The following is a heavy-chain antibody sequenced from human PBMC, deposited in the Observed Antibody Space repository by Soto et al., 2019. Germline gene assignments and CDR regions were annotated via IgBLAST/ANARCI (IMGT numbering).Heavy chain of an antibody. Sequence: QLQLQESGPGLVKPSETLSLTCTVSGGSISSSSYYWGWIRQPPGKGLEWIGSIYYSGSTYYNPSLKSRVPISVDTSKNQFSLKLSSVTAADTAVYYCATSAGITGTTYGGGFDYWGQGTLVTVSS. J-gene: IGHJ4*02. D-gene: IGHD1-7*01. V-gene: IGHV4-39*01. CDR2: IYYSGST. CDR1: GGSISSSSYY. CDR3: ATSAGITGTTYGGGFDY.